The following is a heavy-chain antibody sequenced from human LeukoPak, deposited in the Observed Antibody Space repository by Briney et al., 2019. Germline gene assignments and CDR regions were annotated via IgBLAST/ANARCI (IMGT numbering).Heavy chain of an antibody. J-gene: IGHJ4*02. V-gene: IGHV3-21*01. CDR1: GFTFSSYS. D-gene: IGHD3-10*01. Sequence: GGSLRLSCAASGFTFSSYSMNWVRQAPGKGLEWVSSISSSSYIYYADSVKGRFTISRDNAKNSPYLQMNSLRAEDTAVYYCARDLWFGELGVDYFDYWGQGTLVTVSS. CDR2: ISSSSYI. CDR3: ARDLWFGELGVDYFDY.